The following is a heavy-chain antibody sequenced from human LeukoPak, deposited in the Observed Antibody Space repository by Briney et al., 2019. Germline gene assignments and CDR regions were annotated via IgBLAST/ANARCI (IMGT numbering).Heavy chain of an antibody. CDR1: AHTLTAFW. Sequence: GESLRISCKGSAHTLTAFWLGWVRQMPGKGLEWMGIIYPGDSDTRYNPAFQGQVTISADRSTKTACLRWNSLKASDTAMYYCASTSSSWFLGIHWGQGTLVTVSS. J-gene: IGHJ4*02. CDR3: ASTSSSWFLGIH. CDR2: IYPGDSDT. D-gene: IGHD6-13*01. V-gene: IGHV5-51*01.